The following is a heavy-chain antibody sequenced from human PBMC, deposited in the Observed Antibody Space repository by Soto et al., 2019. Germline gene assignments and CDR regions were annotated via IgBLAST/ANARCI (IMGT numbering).Heavy chain of an antibody. D-gene: IGHD2-15*01. J-gene: IGHJ4*02. CDR2: IYYSGST. V-gene: IGHV4-31*03. CDR1: GGSISSGGYY. Sequence: QVQLQESGPGLVKPSQTLSLTCTVSGGSISSGGYYWSWIRQHPGKGLEWIGYIYYSGSTYYNPSLTSRVTISVDTSKNQFSLKLSSVTAADTAVYYCARGGWCSGGSCYSGLYFDYWGQGTLVTVSS. CDR3: ARGGWCSGGSCYSGLYFDY.